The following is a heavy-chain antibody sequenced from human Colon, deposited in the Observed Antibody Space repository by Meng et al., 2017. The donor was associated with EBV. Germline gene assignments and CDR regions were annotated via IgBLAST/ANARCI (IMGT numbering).Heavy chain of an antibody. D-gene: IGHD3-22*01. CDR1: GGSISSGTYY. Sequence: QVQVQQWGAGLLNPLETLSLTCPVLGGSISSGTYYWGWIRQLPGKGLEWIAYIHYSGSTYYSPSLKSRVTISVDTSKNQLSLKLSSMTAADTAVYYCARYVFDSSSLYSNWFDPWGQGTLVTVSS. J-gene: IGHJ5*02. CDR3: ARYVFDSSSLYSNWFDP. CDR2: IHYSGST. V-gene: IGHV4-31*03.